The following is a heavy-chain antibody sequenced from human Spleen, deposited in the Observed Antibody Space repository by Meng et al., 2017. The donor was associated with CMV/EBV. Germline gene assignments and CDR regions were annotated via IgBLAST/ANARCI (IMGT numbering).Heavy chain of an antibody. V-gene: IGHV1-18*01. D-gene: IGHD2-2*02. Sequence: ASVKVSCKASGYTFTSYGISWVRQAPGQGLEWMGWISAYNGNTNYAQKLQGRVTMTTDTSTSTAYMELRSLRSDDTAVYYCARVPGYCSGASCYNYYHAMDVWGQGTTVTVSS. CDR2: ISAYNGNT. CDR3: ARVPGYCSGASCYNYYHAMDV. J-gene: IGHJ6*02. CDR1: GYTFTSYG.